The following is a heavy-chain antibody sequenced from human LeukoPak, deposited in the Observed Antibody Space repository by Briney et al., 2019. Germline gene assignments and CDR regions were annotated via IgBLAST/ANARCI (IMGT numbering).Heavy chain of an antibody. V-gene: IGHV1-18*01. CDR1: GYTFTSYG. CDR2: ISAYNGNT. D-gene: IGHD5-18*01. CDR3: ARSGYSYGMLGLDY. Sequence: GASVKVSCKASGYTFTSYGISWVRQAPGQGLEWMGWISAYNGNTNYAQKLQGRVTMTRDMSTSTVYMELSSLRSEDTAVYYCARSGYSYGMLGLDYWGQGTLVTVSS. J-gene: IGHJ4*02.